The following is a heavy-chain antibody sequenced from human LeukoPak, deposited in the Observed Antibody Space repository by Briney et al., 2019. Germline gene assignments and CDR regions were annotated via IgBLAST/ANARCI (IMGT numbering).Heavy chain of an antibody. CDR3: ARERYYYDSSGYGIDY. Sequence: GGSLRPSCVASGFPFSSYWMTWVRQAPGKGLEWVAVIWYDGSNKYYADSVKGRFTISRDNSKNTLYLQMNSLRAEDTAVYYCARERYYYDSSGYGIDYWGQGTLVTVSS. J-gene: IGHJ4*02. D-gene: IGHD3-22*01. CDR2: IWYDGSNK. CDR1: GFPFSSYW. V-gene: IGHV3-33*08.